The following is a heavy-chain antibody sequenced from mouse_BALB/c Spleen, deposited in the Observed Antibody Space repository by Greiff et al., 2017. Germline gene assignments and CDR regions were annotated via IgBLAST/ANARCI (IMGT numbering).Heavy chain of an antibody. CDR3: ARRDLITTVEAWFAY. D-gene: IGHD1-1*01. CDR2: INPSTGYT. V-gene: IGHV1-7*01. Sequence: VKLVESGAELAKPGASVKMSCKASGYTFTSYWMHWVKQRPGQGLEWIGYINPSTGYTEYNQKFKDKATLTADKSSSTAYMQLSSLTSEDSAVYYCARRDLITTVEAWFAYWGQGTLVTVSA. CDR1: GYTFTSYW. J-gene: IGHJ3*01.